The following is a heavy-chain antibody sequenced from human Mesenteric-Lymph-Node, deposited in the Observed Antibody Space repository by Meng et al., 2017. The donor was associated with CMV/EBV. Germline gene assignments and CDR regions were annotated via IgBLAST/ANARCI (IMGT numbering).Heavy chain of an antibody. CDR1: GGSISSSSYY. CDR3: ARSNAEWVTGTTHNWFDP. V-gene: IGHV4-39*07. CDR2: IYYSGST. J-gene: IGHJ5*02. Sequence: SETLSLTCTVSGGSISSSSYYWGWIRQPPGKGLEWIGSIYYSGSTYYNPSLKSRVTISVDTSKNQFSLKLSSVTAADTAVYYCARSNAEWVTGTTHNWFDPWGQGTLVTVSS. D-gene: IGHD1-7*01.